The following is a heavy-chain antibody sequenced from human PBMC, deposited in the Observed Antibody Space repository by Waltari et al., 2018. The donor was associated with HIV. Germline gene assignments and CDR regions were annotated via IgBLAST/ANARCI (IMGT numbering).Heavy chain of an antibody. V-gene: IGHV3-53*01. CDR2: IYYNGDYT. D-gene: IGHD3-16*01. Sequence: EVQLVESGGGWIQPGGCLRLSCAGSGFTVSPNYMSWVRQAPGKGRGWVSVIYYNGDYTYYADSVKGRFTISRDNSKNTLYLQMNSLRAEDTAVYDCGTTLEYYYGMDVWGQGTTVTVSS. CDR1: GFTVSPNY. CDR3: GTTLEYYYGMDV. J-gene: IGHJ6*02.